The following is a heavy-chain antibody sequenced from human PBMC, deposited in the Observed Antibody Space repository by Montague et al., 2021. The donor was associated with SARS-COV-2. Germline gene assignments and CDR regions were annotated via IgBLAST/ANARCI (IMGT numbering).Heavy chain of an antibody. Sequence: SLILSCAASGFTFSSHAMSWVRQAPVRGLEWVSGIGDSGDSTYYXDSVKGRFTISRDNSNNMLYLQMISLRVEDTAAYYCARHFQSGSYGAYYYYGMDVWGQGATVTVSS. CDR3: ARHFQSGSYGAYYYYGMDV. D-gene: IGHD1-26*01. J-gene: IGHJ6*02. CDR2: IGDSGDST. CDR1: GFTFSSHA. V-gene: IGHV3-23*01.